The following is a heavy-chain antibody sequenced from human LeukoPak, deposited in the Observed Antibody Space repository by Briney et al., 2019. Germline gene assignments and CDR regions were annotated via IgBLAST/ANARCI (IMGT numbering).Heavy chain of an antibody. Sequence: PSETLSLTCTVSGGSISSSSYYWGWLRQPPGTGLEWIGSISHSGTTYYNPSLKSRITISQDTSKNQFSLKVNSVTAADTAAYYCTREEGGTTVDYWGQGTLVTVSS. CDR1: GGSISSSSYY. CDR2: ISHSGTT. CDR3: TREEGGTTVDY. D-gene: IGHD1-1*01. J-gene: IGHJ4*02. V-gene: IGHV4-39*07.